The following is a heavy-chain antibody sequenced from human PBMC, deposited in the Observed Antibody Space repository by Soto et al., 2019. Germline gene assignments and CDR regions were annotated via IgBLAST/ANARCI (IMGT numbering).Heavy chain of an antibody. CDR3: ARDEGRHGMDV. CDR2: IWFDGSNK. J-gene: IGHJ6*02. CDR1: GFTFSSYG. Sequence: GGSLRLSCAASGFTFSSYGLHWVRQAPGKGLEWVAVIWFDGSNKYYADSVKGRFTISRDNSKNTLFLQMNSLRAEDTAVYFCARDEGRHGMDVWGQGTTVTVSS. D-gene: IGHD6-6*01. V-gene: IGHV3-33*01.